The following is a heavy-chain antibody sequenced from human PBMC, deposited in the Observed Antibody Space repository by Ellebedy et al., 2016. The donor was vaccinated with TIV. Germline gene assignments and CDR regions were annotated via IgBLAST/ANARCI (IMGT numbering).Heavy chain of an antibody. CDR1: GYTLTELS. CDR3: ATSRMVRVWFDP. V-gene: IGHV1-24*01. Sequence: ASVKVSCKVSGYTLTELSMHWVRQAPGKGLEWMGGFDPEDGETIYAQKFQGRVTMTEDTSTDTAYMELSSLRSEDTAVYYCATSRMVRVWFDPWGQGTLVTVSS. CDR2: FDPEDGET. J-gene: IGHJ5*02. D-gene: IGHD3-10*01.